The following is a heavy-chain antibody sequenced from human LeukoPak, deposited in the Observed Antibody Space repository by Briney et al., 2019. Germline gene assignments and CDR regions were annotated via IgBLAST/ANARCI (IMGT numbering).Heavy chain of an antibody. Sequence: GGSLSLSRAVSGFTVSRNYMSWVREAPGRGLEGGLVIYIGGSTYYADSVTRRFTISRDNSKNTLYLQMNSLRAEDTAVYYCARDSVAVAGWRAAFDIWGQGKMVTVSS. CDR3: ARDSVAVAGWRAAFDI. D-gene: IGHD6-19*01. CDR2: IYIGGST. V-gene: IGHV3-66*01. CDR1: GFTVSRNY. J-gene: IGHJ3*02.